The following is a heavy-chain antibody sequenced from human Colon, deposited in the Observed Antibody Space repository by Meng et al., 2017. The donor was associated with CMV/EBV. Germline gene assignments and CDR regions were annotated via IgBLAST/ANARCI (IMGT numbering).Heavy chain of an antibody. Sequence: SVAASGFIVGRQYMTWVRRAPEKGLEWVSVVYSDGKATYYGDSVKSRFSSTRDISKNTVYLQMNNLGAEDTAVYFCVATHGWPGFDFWGQGILVTVSS. CDR3: VATHGWPGFDF. CDR1: GFIVGRQY. CDR2: VYSDGKAT. D-gene: IGHD2-15*01. J-gene: IGHJ4*02. V-gene: IGHV3-66*02.